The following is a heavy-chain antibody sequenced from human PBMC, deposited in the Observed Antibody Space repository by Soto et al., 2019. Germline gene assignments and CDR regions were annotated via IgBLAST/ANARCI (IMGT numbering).Heavy chain of an antibody. D-gene: IGHD1-1*01. CDR3: ARDPGAENWNDLAFDI. CDR2: IYHSGST. J-gene: IGHJ3*02. Sequence: SETLSLTCTVSGGSIISDTYYWSWIRQHPGKGLEWIGFIYHSGSTYYNPSLKVRVTISVDTSKNQFSLKLTTVTAADTAVYYCARDPGAENWNDLAFDIWGLGTMVTVSS. V-gene: IGHV4-31*03. CDR1: GGSIISDTYY.